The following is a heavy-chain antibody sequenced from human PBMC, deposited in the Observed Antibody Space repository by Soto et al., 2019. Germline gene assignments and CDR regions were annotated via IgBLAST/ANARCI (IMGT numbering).Heavy chain of an antibody. CDR3: ARAGAAAGTGSLYYYYYGMDV. V-gene: IGHV1-18*01. Sequence: ASVKVSCKASGYTFTSYGISWVRQAPGQGLEWMGWISAYNGNTNYAQELQGRVTMTTDTSTSTAYMELRSLRSDDTAVYYCARAGAAAGTGSLYYYYYGMDVWGQGTTVTVSS. CDR2: ISAYNGNT. D-gene: IGHD6-13*01. CDR1: GYTFTSYG. J-gene: IGHJ6*02.